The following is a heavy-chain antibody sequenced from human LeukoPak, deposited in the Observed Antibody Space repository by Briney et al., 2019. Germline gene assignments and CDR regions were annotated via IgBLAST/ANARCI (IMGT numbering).Heavy chain of an antibody. J-gene: IGHJ4*02. CDR3: VRDANEWYYFDY. D-gene: IGHD3-3*01. CDR2: IWSDGSNK. V-gene: IGHV3-33*01. Sequence: GGSLRLSCAASGFIFSIYGMHWVRQAPGKGLEWVAVIWSDGSNKYYADSVKGRVTVSRDNSKNTLYLEINSLRAEDTAVYYCVRDANEWYYFDYWGQGTLVTVSS. CDR1: GFIFSIYG.